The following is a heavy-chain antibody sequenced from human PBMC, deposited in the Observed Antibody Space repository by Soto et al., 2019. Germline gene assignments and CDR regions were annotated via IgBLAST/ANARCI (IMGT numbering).Heavy chain of an antibody. Sequence: PVGSLRLSCAASGFTFSDYYMSWIRQAPGKGLEWVSYISSSSSYTNYADSVKGRFTISRDNAKNSLYLQMNSLRAEDTAVYYCAREGPQYYDFWSGQPADYWGQGTLVTVSS. CDR2: ISSSSSYT. D-gene: IGHD3-3*01. CDR3: AREGPQYYDFWSGQPADY. CDR1: GFTFSDYY. J-gene: IGHJ4*02. V-gene: IGHV3-11*06.